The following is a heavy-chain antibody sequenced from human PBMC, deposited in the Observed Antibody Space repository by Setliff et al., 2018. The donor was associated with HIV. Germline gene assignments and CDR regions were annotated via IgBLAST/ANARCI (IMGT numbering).Heavy chain of an antibody. Sequence: PSETLSLTCAVSGGSISSSNWWSWVRQPPGKGLEWIGEIYHSGSTYYNPSLQSRVTMFFDTSEDHFSLRLSSVTAADTAVYYCASRWGSYYDTSGHPFDYWGQGTLVTVSS. V-gene: IGHV4-4*02. CDR1: GGSISSSNW. D-gene: IGHD3-22*01. CDR2: IYHSGST. CDR3: ASRWGSYYDTSGHPFDY. J-gene: IGHJ4*02.